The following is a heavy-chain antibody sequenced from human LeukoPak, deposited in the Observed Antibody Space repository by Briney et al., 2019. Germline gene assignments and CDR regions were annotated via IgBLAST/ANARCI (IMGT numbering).Heavy chain of an antibody. CDR2: INWNGDTT. D-gene: IGHD3-10*02. CDR3: AVLGITMIGGV. V-gene: IGHV3-20*04. J-gene: IGHJ6*04. Sequence: PGGSLRLSCAASGFTFDNYGMSWVRQAPGKGLEWVSHINWNGDTTDYADSVKGRFTISRDNAKNSLYLQMNSLRAEDTAVYYCAVLGITMIGGVWGKGTTVTISS. CDR1: GFTFDNYG.